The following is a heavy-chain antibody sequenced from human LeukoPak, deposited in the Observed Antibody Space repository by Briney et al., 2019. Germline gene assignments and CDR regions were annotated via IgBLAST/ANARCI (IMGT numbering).Heavy chain of an antibody. CDR2: FDPEDGET. CDR1: GYTLTELS. CDR3: ATLRLYCSSTSCLFDY. D-gene: IGHD2-2*01. Sequence: ASVKVSCKVSGYTLTELSMHWVRQAPGKGLEWMGGFDPEDGETIYAQKFQGRVTMTEDTSTDTAYMELSSLRSEDTAVYYCATLRLYCSSTSCLFDYWGQGTLVTVSS. J-gene: IGHJ4*02. V-gene: IGHV1-24*01.